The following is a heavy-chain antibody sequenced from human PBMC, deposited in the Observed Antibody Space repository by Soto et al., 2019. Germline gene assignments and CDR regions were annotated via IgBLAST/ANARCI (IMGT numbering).Heavy chain of an antibody. Sequence: EVQLVESGGGLVQPGRSLRLSCAAYGFTFEDYAMHWVRQVPGKGLEWVSGINWNSGSIGYADSVKGRFAISRDNAKNSLHLQMNSLRAEDTAFYYCVKDESINWYSGHFRHWGQGTLVTVSS. J-gene: IGHJ1*01. CDR1: GFTFEDYA. CDR3: VKDESINWYSGHFRH. V-gene: IGHV3-9*01. D-gene: IGHD6-13*01. CDR2: INWNSGSI.